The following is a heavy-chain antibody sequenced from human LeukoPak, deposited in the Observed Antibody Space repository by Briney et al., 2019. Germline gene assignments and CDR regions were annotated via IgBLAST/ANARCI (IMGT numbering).Heavy chain of an antibody. V-gene: IGHV4-39*01. D-gene: IGHD1-1*01. CDR2: VSYSGST. CDR3: ARRTMNNFDY. CDR1: GGSITSSNYY. Sequence: SETLSLTCTVSGGSITSSNYYWGWIRQPPGKGLEWVGSVSYSGSTYYNPSLKSRVTIPEDTSKNQFSAKLSYVTAADTAVYYCARRTMNNFDYWGQGSLVTVSS. J-gene: IGHJ4*02.